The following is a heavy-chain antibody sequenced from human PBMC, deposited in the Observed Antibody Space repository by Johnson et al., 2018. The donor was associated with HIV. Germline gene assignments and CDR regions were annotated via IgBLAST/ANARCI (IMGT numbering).Heavy chain of an antibody. J-gene: IGHJ3*02. Sequence: VQLVESGGGLVQPGGSLRLSCAASGFTFNSYAMSWVRQAPGRGLEWVGRIRSKADGETTDLAAPVKGRFIISRDDSRSMMYLEMNSLKTEDTGVYYCHDVWTGQGVDIWGQGTVVTVSS. D-gene: IGHD3/OR15-3a*01. CDR2: IRSKADGETT. V-gene: IGHV3-15*01. CDR3: HDVWTGQGVDI. CDR1: GFTFNSYA.